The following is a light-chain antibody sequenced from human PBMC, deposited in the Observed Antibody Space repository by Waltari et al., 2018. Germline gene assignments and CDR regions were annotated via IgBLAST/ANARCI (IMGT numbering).Light chain of an antibody. V-gene: IGLV2-8*01. CDR1: SSDVGGYNY. Sequence: QSALTQPPSASGSPGQSVTISCTGTSSDVGGYNYVSWYQQYPGKAPNLMIYEVSKRPSGVPGRFSGSKSGNTASLTVAGLQAEDEADYYCSSYAGSNNLLFGGGTKLTVL. CDR2: EVS. J-gene: IGLJ2*01. CDR3: SSYAGSNNLL.